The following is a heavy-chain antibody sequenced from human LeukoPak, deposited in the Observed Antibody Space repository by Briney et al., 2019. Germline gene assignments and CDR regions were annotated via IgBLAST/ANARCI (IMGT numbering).Heavy chain of an antibody. J-gene: IGHJ3*02. V-gene: IGHV1-69*05. D-gene: IGHD6-6*01. CDR2: IIPIFGTA. CDR3: ARSKVRQLVVAFDI. CDR1: GGTLSSYA. Sequence: SVKDSCKASGGTLSSYAISWVRQPPGQGVEWMGGIIPIFGTANYAQKFQGRVTITTDESTSTAYMELSSLRSEDTAVYYCARSKVRQLVVAFDIWGQGTMVTVSS.